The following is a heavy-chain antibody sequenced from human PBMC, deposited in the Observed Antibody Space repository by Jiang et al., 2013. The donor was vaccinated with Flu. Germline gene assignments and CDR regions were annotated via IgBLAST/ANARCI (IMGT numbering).Heavy chain of an antibody. CDR2: IFPGDSET. Sequence: GAEVKKPGESLRISCQGSGYDFPSNWIGWVRHMPGKGLEWLGIIFPGDSETKYSPSFQGQVTISVDKSIRTVYLQWSSLKASDSGIYYCARPTVDCTGGSCTNYFYYGMDVWGQGTKVTVSS. CDR3: ARPTVDCTGGSCTNYFYYGMDV. V-gene: IGHV5-51*03. J-gene: IGHJ6*02. D-gene: IGHD2-8*01. CDR1: GYDFPSNW.